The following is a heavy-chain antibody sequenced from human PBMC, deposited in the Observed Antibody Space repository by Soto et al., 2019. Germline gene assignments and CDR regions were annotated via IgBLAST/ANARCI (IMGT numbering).Heavy chain of an antibody. V-gene: IGHV3-15*01. CDR2: IKSKTHGGTT. D-gene: IGHD1-1*01. CDR1: VFTFTNAW. J-gene: IGHJ4*02. Sequence: GGSLRLSCVASVFTFTNAWINWVRQAPGKGLEWVGRIKSKTHGGTTDYDAPVKGRFTISRDDPENTVYLQMNSLKNEEKAVYYCATLPYHTNFDFWGMGELVTVSS. CDR3: ATLPYHTNFDF.